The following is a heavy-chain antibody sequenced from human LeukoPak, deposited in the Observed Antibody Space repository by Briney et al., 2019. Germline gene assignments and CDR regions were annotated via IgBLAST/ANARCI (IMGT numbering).Heavy chain of an antibody. D-gene: IGHD3-22*01. J-gene: IGHJ5*02. CDR1: GYTFTSYG. CDR3: AGYYYDSSGYPRPWFDP. Sequence: ASVKVSCKASGYTFTSYGIRWVRQAPGQGLEWMGWISAYNGNTNYAQKLQGRVTLTTDTSTGTAYMELRSLRSDDTAVYYCAGYYYDSSGYPRPWFDPWGQGTLVTVSS. V-gene: IGHV1-18*01. CDR2: ISAYNGNT.